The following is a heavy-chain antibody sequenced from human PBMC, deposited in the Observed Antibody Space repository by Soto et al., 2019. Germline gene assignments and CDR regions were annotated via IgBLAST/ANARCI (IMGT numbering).Heavy chain of an antibody. V-gene: IGHV5-51*01. CDR1: GYTFTTYW. J-gene: IGHJ6*02. Sequence: GESLKISCKGSGYTFTTYWIGWVRQMPGTGLEWMGIVSSGDSNTKYSPSFQGHVTISADKSINTAYLQWSSLKASDTAMYYCARQRSSSSADGTDVWGQGPTVTVSS. D-gene: IGHD6-13*01. CDR2: VSSGDSNT. CDR3: ARQRSSSSADGTDV.